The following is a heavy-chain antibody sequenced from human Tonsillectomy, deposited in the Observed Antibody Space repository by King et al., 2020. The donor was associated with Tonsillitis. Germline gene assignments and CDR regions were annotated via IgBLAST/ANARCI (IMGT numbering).Heavy chain of an antibody. Sequence: VQLQQWGAGLLKPSETLSLTCAVYGGSFSGYYWSWIRQPPGKGLEWIGEITHSGSTNYNPSLKSRITISVDTSKNQFSLKLSSVTAADTAVYYCANSGYHYDAFDIWGQGTMVTVSS. CDR3: ANSGYHYDAFDI. CDR2: ITHSGST. D-gene: IGHD3-22*01. CDR1: GGSFSGYY. J-gene: IGHJ3*02. V-gene: IGHV4-34*01.